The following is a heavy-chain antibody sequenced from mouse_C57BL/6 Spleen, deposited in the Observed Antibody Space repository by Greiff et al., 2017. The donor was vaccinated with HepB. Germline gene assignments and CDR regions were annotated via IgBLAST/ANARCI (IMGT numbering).Heavy chain of an antibody. CDR3: ARYYYGSSPWFAY. V-gene: IGHV1-26*01. J-gene: IGHJ3*01. CDR2: INPNNGGT. CDR1: GYTFTDYY. D-gene: IGHD1-1*01. Sequence: EVQLQQSGPELVKPGASVKISCKASGYTFTDYYMNWVKQSHGKSLEWIGDINPNNGGTSYNQKFKGKATLTVDKSSSTAYMELRSLTSEDSAVYYCARYYYGSSPWFAYWGQGTLVTVSA.